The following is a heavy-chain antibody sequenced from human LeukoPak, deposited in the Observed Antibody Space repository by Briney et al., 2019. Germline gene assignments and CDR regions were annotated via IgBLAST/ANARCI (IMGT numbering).Heavy chain of an antibody. CDR3: AREEGEWFGELFLPFKY. J-gene: IGHJ4*02. V-gene: IGHV1-8*01. CDR1: GYTFTSYD. Sequence: ASVKVSCKASGYTFTSYDINWVRQATGQGLEWMGWMNPNSGNTGYAQKFQGRVTITRNTSISTAYMELSSLRSEDTAVYYCAREEGEWFGELFLPFKYWGQGTLVTVSS. CDR2: MNPNSGNT. D-gene: IGHD3-10*01.